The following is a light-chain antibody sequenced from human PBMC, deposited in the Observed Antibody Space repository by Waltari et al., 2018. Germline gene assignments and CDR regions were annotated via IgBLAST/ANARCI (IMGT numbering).Light chain of an antibody. CDR3: LQYNNWPPYT. J-gene: IGKJ2*01. CDR2: DIS. Sequence: ASQSVSGSLTWYQPKPGQAPRLRVYDISTRATGIPDRFSATGSGTDFSLSISSLQSEDFAVDFFLQYNNWPPYTFGQGTKLEIE. CDR1: QSVSGS. V-gene: IGKV3-15*01.